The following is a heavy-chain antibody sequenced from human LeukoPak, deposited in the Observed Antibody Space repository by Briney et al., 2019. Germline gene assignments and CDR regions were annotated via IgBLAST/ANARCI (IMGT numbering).Heavy chain of an antibody. CDR3: ARGPDSSSDY. J-gene: IGHJ4*02. D-gene: IGHD6-6*01. V-gene: IGHV3-53*01. CDR1: GFTVSSKY. Sequence: QPGGSLRLSCAASGFTVSSKYMSWVRQAPGKGLEWVSVIYSGGSTYYADSVKGRFTISRDNSKNTLYLQMNSLRDEDTAVYYCARGPDSSSDYWGQGTLVTVSS. CDR2: IYSGGST.